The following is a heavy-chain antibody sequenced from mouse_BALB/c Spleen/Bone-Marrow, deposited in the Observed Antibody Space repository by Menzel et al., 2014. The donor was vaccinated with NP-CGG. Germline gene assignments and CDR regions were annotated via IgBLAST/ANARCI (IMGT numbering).Heavy chain of an antibody. Sequence: EVKVVESGPELVKPGASVKVSCKASGYAFTSYNMYWVKQSHGKSLEWIGYIDPYNGGTSYNQKFKGKATLTVDKSSSTAYMHLNSLTSEDSAVYYCARDNYYGSSTGFAYWGQGTLVTVSA. CDR3: ARDNYYGSSTGFAY. V-gene: IGHV1S135*01. CDR1: GYAFTSYN. CDR2: IDPYNGGT. J-gene: IGHJ3*01. D-gene: IGHD1-1*01.